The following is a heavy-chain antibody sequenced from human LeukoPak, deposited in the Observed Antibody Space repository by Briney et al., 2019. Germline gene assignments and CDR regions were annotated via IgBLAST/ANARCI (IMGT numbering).Heavy chain of an antibody. CDR2: LYPGVST. CDR3: ARMKFYDSTGYSPGHYMDV. V-gene: IGHV4-4*07. J-gene: IGHJ6*03. D-gene: IGHD3-22*01. Sequence: SETLSLTCAVSGGPMYSYYWTWIRQTAEQGLEWIGRLYPGVSTNYNPSLKSRVTMSVDTSKNQFALKLSAVTAADTAVYYCARMKFYDSTGYSPGHYMDVWGKGTTVTVSS. CDR1: GGPMYSYY.